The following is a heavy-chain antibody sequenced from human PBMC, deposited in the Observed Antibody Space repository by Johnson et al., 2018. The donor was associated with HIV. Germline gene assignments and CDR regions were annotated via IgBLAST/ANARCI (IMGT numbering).Heavy chain of an antibody. Sequence: QVQLVESGGGVVQPGGSLRLSCVASGFTFSSYGMHWVRQAPGKGLEWGAFIQYDESDKYYADSVKGRFTISRDNSKKMLYLHMNSLRAEDTAVYYCAKVAYYVYAFDIWGQGTMVTVSA. V-gene: IGHV3-30*02. CDR1: GFTFSSYG. D-gene: IGHD3-10*02. CDR2: IQYDESDK. J-gene: IGHJ3*02. CDR3: AKVAYYVYAFDI.